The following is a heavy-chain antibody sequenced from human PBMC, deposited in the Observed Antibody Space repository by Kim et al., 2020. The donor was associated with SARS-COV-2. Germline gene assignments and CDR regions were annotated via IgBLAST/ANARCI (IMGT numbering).Heavy chain of an antibody. CDR1: GGSISSSSYY. CDR3: ASGTGYSSSWYVGWFDP. Sequence: SETLSLTCNVSGGSISSSSYYWGWIRQPPGKGLEWIGSIYYSGSTYYNPSLKSRVTISVDTSKNQFSLKLSSVTAADTAVYYCASGTGYSSSWYVGWFDP. D-gene: IGHD6-13*01. J-gene: IGHJ5*02. CDR2: IYYSGST. V-gene: IGHV4-39*01.